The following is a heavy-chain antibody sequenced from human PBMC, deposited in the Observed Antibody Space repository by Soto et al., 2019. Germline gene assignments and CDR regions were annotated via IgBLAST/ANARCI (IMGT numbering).Heavy chain of an antibody. J-gene: IGHJ6*02. CDR2: ITRGGET. D-gene: IGHD2-21*02. Sequence: GGSLRLSCVASGFTFGTYSMHWVRQAPGKGLEWVSSITRGGETYYAESVKGRLTISRDYAKNSVSLQMNSLRVEDTAVYYCAREETAWPLAYGLDVWGQGTTVTVSS. CDR3: AREETAWPLAYGLDV. V-gene: IGHV3-21*01. CDR1: GFTFGTYS.